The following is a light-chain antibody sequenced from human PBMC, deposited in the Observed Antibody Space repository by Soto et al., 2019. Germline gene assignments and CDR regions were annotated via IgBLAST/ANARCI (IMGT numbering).Light chain of an antibody. J-gene: IGLJ3*02. CDR1: SSNNGAGYH. CDR2: GNS. CDR3: QSYDSSLSGSV. V-gene: IGLV1-40*01. Sequence: QSVLSQPPSVSGAPGQRVTMSCTGSSSNNGAGYHVHWYQQLPGTAPKLLIYGNSNRPSGVPDRFSGSKSGTSASLAITGLQAEDEADYYCQSYDSSLSGSVFGGGTKLTVL.